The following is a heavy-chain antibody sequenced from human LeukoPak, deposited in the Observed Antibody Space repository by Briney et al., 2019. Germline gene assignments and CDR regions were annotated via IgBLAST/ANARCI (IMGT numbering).Heavy chain of an antibody. J-gene: IGHJ4*02. CDR3: AKDIPSSSWYLGY. Sequence: GSLRLSCAASGFTFSSSGMHWVRQAPGKGLEWVALIRSDGSNKYYADSVKGRFTVSRDNSKDTLYLQMNSLRPDDTAVYYCAKDIPSSSWYLGYWGQGTLVTVSS. CDR2: IRSDGSNK. V-gene: IGHV3-30*02. D-gene: IGHD6-13*01. CDR1: GFTFSSSG.